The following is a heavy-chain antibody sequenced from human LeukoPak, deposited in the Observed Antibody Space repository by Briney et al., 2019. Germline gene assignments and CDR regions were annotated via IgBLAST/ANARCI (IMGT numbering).Heavy chain of an antibody. CDR2: INPNSGGT. J-gene: IGHJ4*02. D-gene: IGHD2-2*02. V-gene: IGHV1-2*02. CDR3: ARAQIPAAISFPCD. CDR1: GYTFTGYY. Sequence: SVKVSCKASGYTFTGYYMHWVRQAPGQGLEWMGWINPNSGGTNYAQKFQGRVTMTRDTSISTAYMELSRLRSDDTAVYYCARAQIPAAISFPCDWGQGTLVTVSS.